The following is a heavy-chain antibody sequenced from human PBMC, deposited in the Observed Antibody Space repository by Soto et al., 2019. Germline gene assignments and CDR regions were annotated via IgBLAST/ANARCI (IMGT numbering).Heavy chain of an antibody. J-gene: IGHJ6*02. V-gene: IGHV4-39*01. CDR1: AGSISTNRYY. CDR2: IYYSGST. CDR3: ARSGWIQLWFSYYGMDV. Sequence: SETLSLTCTVSAGSISTNRYYWGCLRQPQRMGLEWIVSIYYSGSTYYNPSLKSRVTISVDTSKNQFSLKLSSVTAADTAVYYCARSGWIQLWFSYYGMDVWGQGTTVTVSS. D-gene: IGHD5-18*01.